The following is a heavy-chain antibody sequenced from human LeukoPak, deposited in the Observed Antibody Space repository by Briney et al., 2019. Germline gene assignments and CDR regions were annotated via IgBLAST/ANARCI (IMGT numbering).Heavy chain of an antibody. Sequence: GGSLRLSCVASGFTFSSYEMNWVRQAPGKGLEWVSYISSSGSTIYYADSVKGRFTISRDNAKNSLYLQMNSLRAEDTAVYYCARGVCSGGSCLLSNWHFDLWGRGTLVTVSS. CDR1: GFTFSSYE. CDR2: ISSSGSTI. J-gene: IGHJ2*01. D-gene: IGHD2-15*01. V-gene: IGHV3-48*03. CDR3: ARGVCSGGSCLLSNWHFDL.